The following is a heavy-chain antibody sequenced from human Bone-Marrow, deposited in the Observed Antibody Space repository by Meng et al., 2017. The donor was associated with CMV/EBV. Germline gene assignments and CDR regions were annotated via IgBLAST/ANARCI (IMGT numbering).Heavy chain of an antibody. J-gene: IGHJ3*02. CDR3: ATVVGGTYHDAFDM. CDR1: GGCINSNHW. CDR2: IYHDGST. D-gene: IGHD1-26*01. Sequence: SGGCINSNHWWSWVRQPPGRGLGWIGEIYHDGSTNYSASLKSRVTILLDKSKNQISLKLTSETAPDTAMYYWATVVGGTYHDAFDMWGQGTMVTVSS. V-gene: IGHV4-4*02.